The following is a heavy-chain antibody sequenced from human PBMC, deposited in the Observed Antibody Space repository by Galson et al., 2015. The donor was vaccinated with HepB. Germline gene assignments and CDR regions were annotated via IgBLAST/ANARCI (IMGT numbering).Heavy chain of an antibody. V-gene: IGHV3-48*02. CDR1: GFTFSSYS. CDR2: ISSSSSTI. J-gene: IGHJ4*02. D-gene: IGHD1-26*01. Sequence: SLRLSCAASGFTFSSYSMNWVRQAPGKGLEWVSYISSSSSTIYYADSVKGRFAISRDNAKNSLYLQMNSLRDEDTAVYYCARDLSKVGATGNDYWGQGTLVTVSS. CDR3: ARDLSKVGATGNDY.